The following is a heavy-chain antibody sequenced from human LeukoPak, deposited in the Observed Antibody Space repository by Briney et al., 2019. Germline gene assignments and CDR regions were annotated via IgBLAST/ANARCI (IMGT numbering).Heavy chain of an antibody. D-gene: IGHD2-15*01. CDR1: GFTFTSYG. CDR3: ARDGGLHTNFDY. V-gene: IGHV3-30*03. J-gene: IGHJ4*02. CDR2: LSHAETTQ. Sequence: GGSLRLSCEVSGFTFTSYGMHWVRQAPGKGLEWVAWLSHAETTQHYADSVKGRFTISRDSSKNMLFLQMNSLRAEDTAVYYCARDGGLHTNFDYWGQGTLVTVSS.